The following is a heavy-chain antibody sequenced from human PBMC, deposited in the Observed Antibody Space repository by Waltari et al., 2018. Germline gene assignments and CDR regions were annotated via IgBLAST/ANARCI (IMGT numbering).Heavy chain of an antibody. V-gene: IGHV1-2*06. CDR1: GYTFTDYY. D-gene: IGHD5-12*01. CDR2: INPKSGGT. CDR3: ARVWSRSGYYYFDN. J-gene: IGHJ4*02. Sequence: QVQLVQSGAEVKKPGASVKVSCKASGYTFTDYYIHSVRQAPGQGLEWMGRINPKSGGTNYAQSFQGRVTMTRDTSISTAYMELRRLTFDDTALYYCARVWSRSGYYYFDNWGQGTLVTASS.